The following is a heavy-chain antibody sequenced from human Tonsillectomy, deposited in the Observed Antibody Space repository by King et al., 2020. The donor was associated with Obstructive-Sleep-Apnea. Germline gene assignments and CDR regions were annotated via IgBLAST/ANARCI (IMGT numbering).Heavy chain of an antibody. D-gene: IGHD3-10*01. J-gene: IGHJ4*02. CDR1: GFTFNNAW. V-gene: IGHV3-15*01. CDR3: TTSDYGSVP. Sequence: QLVQSGGDLVKPGGSLRLSCAASGFTFNNAWMTWVRPAPGKGLEWVGRIKSKTDGGTTDYAAPVKGIFTSSRDDSKNTLFLQMNSLKTEDTALYYCTTSDYGSVPWGQGTLVTVSS. CDR2: IKSKTDGGTT.